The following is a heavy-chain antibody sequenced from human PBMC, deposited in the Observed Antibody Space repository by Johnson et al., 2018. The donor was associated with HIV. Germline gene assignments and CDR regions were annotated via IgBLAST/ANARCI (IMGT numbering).Heavy chain of an antibody. Sequence: VQLVESGGGVVQPGRSLRLSCAASGFTFSSYGMHWVRQAPGKGLEWVAVILYDGSNKYYADSVKGRFTISRDNSKYTLDLQMNSLRAEGTAVYYCARDSDISLGVAGAFDIWGQGTMVTVSA. CDR2: ILYDGSNK. V-gene: IGHV3-33*01. J-gene: IGHJ3*02. CDR3: ARDSDISLGVAGAFDI. CDR1: GFTFSSYG. D-gene: IGHD3-9*01.